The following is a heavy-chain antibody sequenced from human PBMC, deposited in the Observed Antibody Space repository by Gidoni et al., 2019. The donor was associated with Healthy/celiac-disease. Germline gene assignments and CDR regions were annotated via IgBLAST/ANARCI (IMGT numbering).Heavy chain of an antibody. V-gene: IGHV3-53*01. CDR1: GFTVSSNY. Sequence: EVQLVESGGGLIQPGGSLRLSCAASGFTVSSNYMSWVRQAPGKGLEWVSVIYSGGSTYYADSVKGRFTISRDNSKNTLYLQMNSLRAEDTAVYYCARGQSPIDYGDYGVYYYYGMDVWGQGTTVTVSS. D-gene: IGHD4-17*01. J-gene: IGHJ6*02. CDR2: IYSGGST. CDR3: ARGQSPIDYGDYGVYYYYGMDV.